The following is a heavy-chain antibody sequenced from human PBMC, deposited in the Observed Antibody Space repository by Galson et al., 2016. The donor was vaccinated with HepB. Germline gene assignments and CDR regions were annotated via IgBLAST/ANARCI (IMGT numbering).Heavy chain of an antibody. Sequence: SLRLSCAASGFTFGTYNMHWIRQAPGEGLQWVSLITGDRAIAYYADSVKGRFTISRDNRKNSLYLQMNSLRTEDTALYYCAKDNGGYSGFDYWGQGTLVTVSS. CDR1: GFTFGTYN. D-gene: IGHD4-17*01. J-gene: IGHJ4*02. CDR3: AKDNGGYSGFDY. V-gene: IGHV3-43*01. CDR2: ITGDRAIA.